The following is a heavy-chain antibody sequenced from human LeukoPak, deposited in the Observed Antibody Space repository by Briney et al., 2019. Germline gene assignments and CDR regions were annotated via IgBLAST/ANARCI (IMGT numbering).Heavy chain of an antibody. CDR3: ARDLVGATNY. CDR2: ISYDGSNK. CDR1: GFTFSSYA. Sequence: GGSLRLSCAASGFTFSSYAMHWVRQAPGKGLEWVAIISYDGSNKYYADSVKGRFTISRDNSKNTLYLQMNSLRAEDTAVYYCARDLVGATNYWGQGTLVTVSS. V-gene: IGHV3-30*04. D-gene: IGHD1-26*01. J-gene: IGHJ4*02.